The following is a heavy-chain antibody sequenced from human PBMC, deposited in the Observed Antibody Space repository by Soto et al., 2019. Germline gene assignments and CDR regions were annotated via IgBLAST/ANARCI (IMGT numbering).Heavy chain of an antibody. CDR1: RYTFSAFH. Sequence: QVQLVQSGAEVKKPGASVKVSCKASRYTFSAFHINWVRQAPGQGLEWMGWLNPNSGDTKFTQKFQGRVTMTRDTSIRTAYMELIYLRSDDTAVYYCARGQCSSGNCYSWFDSWGQGTLVAVSS. V-gene: IGHV1-2*02. CDR3: ARGQCSSGNCYSWFDS. J-gene: IGHJ5*01. CDR2: LNPNSGDT. D-gene: IGHD2-2*02.